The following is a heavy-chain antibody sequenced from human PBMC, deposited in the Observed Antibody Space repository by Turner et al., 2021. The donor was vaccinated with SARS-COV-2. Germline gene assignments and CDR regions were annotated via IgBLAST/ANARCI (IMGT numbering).Heavy chain of an antibody. CDR2: IHYSGST. CDR1: GGSISSYD. V-gene: IGHV4-59*08. D-gene: IGHD6-19*01. J-gene: IGHJ6*02. CDR3: ARHGFSGWDGGGMDV. Sequence: QVQLQESGPGLVKPSETLSLTCTVSGGSISSYDWSWIRQPPGKGLEWIGYIHYSGSTNYNPSLKSRVTISVDTSKNQFSLKLSSVTAADTAVYYCARHGFSGWDGGGMDVWGQGTTVTVSS.